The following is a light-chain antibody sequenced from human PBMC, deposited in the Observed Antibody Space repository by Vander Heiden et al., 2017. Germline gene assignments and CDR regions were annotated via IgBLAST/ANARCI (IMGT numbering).Light chain of an antibody. J-gene: IGLJ2*01. V-gene: IGLV1-40*01. CDR2: ANS. CDR3: QSYDSSLSGVV. CDR1: SLNHGAGDD. Sequence: QSVLTQPPSVSGAPGPRVTTSCTGSSLNHGAGDDVQWYQQLPGTAPKLLIYANSNRPSGVPDRFSGSKSGTSASLAITGLQAEDEADYYCQSYDSSLSGVVFGGGTKLTVL.